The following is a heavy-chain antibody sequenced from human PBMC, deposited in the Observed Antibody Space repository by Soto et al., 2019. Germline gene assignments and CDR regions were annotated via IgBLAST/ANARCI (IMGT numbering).Heavy chain of an antibody. Sequence: QVQLVESGGGVVQPGRSLRLYCAASGFTFSSYAMHWVRQAPGKGLEWVAIISYDGTNTYYADSVKGRFTSSRDNSKNTLNLQMNSLRPEETAMYYGAILSSGNYRGDYFDYWGQGTLVTVSS. V-gene: IGHV3-30*03. CDR3: AILSSGNYRGDYFDY. J-gene: IGHJ4*02. CDR1: GFTFSSYA. CDR2: ISYDGTNT. D-gene: IGHD1-26*01.